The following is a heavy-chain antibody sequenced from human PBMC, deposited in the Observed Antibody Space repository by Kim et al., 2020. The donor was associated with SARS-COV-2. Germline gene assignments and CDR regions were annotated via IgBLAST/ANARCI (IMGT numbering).Heavy chain of an antibody. V-gene: IGHV4-31*03. CDR1: GGSISSGGYY. J-gene: IGHJ4*02. Sequence: SETLSLTCTVSGGSISSGGYYWSWIRQHPGKGLEWIGYIYYSGSTYYNPSLKSRVTISVDTSKNQFSLKLSSVTAADTAVYYCARCPGSTKGFDYWGQGTLVTVSS. D-gene: IGHD1-26*01. CDR2: IYYSGST. CDR3: ARCPGSTKGFDY.